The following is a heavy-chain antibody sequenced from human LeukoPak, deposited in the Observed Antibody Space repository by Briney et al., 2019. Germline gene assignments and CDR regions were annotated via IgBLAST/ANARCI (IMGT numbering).Heavy chain of an antibody. J-gene: IGHJ4*02. V-gene: IGHV5-51*01. Sequence: PGAALEISFQCSGYVFTSYLIGLVRPMPGEGLGWEWIIYSGGSDTRYSPSHQGRVTISADKSISTAYLQWRSLRASDTAMYYCARTNEGLDYWGQGTLVTVSS. CDR3: ARTNEGLDY. CDR1: GYVFTSYL. D-gene: IGHD1-1*01. CDR2: IYSGGSDT.